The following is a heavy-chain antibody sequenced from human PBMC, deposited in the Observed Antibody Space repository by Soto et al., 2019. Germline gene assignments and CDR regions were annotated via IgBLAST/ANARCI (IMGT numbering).Heavy chain of an antibody. J-gene: IGHJ5*02. V-gene: IGHV2-5*02. CDR3: ADRIGAYGGETGFDP. Sequence: SGPTLVNPTQTLTLTCTFSGFSLSTSGVGVGWIRQPPGKALEWLALIYWDDDKRYSPSLKSRLTITKDTSKNQVVLTMTHKDPETTAYYCWADRIGAYGGETGFDPWGQGTLVTVSS. CDR2: IYWDDDK. CDR1: GFSLSTSGVG. D-gene: IGHD1-26*01.